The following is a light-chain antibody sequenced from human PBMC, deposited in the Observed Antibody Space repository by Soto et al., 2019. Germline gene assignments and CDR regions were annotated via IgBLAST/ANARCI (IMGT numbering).Light chain of an antibody. J-gene: IGLJ3*02. Sequence: QAVVAQPPSVSGAPGQRVTISCTGSSSNIGAGYDVHWYQQLPGTAPKLLIDDDRNRPSGVPDRFSDSKSGTSASLAITGLQAEDEADYYCQSYDISLRAWVFGGGTKVTVL. V-gene: IGLV1-40*01. CDR2: DDR. CDR3: QSYDISLRAWV. CDR1: SSNIGAGYD.